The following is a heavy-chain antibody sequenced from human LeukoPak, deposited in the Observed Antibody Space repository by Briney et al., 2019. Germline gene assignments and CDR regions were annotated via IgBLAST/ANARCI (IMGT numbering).Heavy chain of an antibody. D-gene: IGHD4-23*01. J-gene: IGHJ6*02. CDR3: ARGVNYYYYNMDV. V-gene: IGHV3-33*04. CDR2: IWNDGSKK. Sequence: AVIWNDGSKKNDADSVKGRFTISRDNSKNTLYLQMNSLRAEDTAVYYCARGVNYYYYNMDVWGQGTTVTVSS.